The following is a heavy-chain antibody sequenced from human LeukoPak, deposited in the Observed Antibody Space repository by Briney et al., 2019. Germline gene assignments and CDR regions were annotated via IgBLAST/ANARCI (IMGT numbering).Heavy chain of an antibody. J-gene: IGHJ1*01. Sequence: GGSLTLSCAASGSTFSHAWMSWVRQAPGKGLEWVGRIKSKADGETTDYAAPVKGRLTISRDDSKNTVYLQMDSLKTEDTAIYHCAVDEADSVVAFQHWGQGTLVTVSS. CDR1: GSTFSHAW. CDR3: AVDEADSVVAFQH. D-gene: IGHD2-15*01. V-gene: IGHV3-15*01. CDR2: IKSKADGETT.